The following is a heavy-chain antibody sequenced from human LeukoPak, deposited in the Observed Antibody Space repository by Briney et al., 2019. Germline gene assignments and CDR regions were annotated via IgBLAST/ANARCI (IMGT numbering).Heavy chain of an antibody. J-gene: IGHJ4*02. Sequence: SETLSLTCSVSGGSISSSSYFWGWIRQPPGKGLEWIGSIYYSGSTYYNPSLKSRVTISVDTSKNQFSLKLSSVTAADTAVYYCARGEGSEIDYWGQGTLVTVSS. D-gene: IGHD3-10*01. V-gene: IGHV4-39*07. CDR3: ARGEGSEIDY. CDR2: IYYSGST. CDR1: GGSISSSSYF.